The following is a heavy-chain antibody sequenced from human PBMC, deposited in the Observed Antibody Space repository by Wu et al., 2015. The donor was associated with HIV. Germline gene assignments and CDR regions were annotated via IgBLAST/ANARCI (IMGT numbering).Heavy chain of an antibody. CDR2: ISAYNGNT. CDR1: GYTFTSYG. V-gene: IGHV1-18*01. D-gene: IGHD3-10*01. Sequence: QVQLVQSGAEVKKLGASVKVSCKASGYTFTSYGISWVRQAPGQGLEWMGWISAYNGNTNYAQKLQGRVTMTTDTSTSTAYMELRSLRSDDTAVYYCARAEYGESYGSKETFDYWGQGTLVTVSS. J-gene: IGHJ4*02. CDR3: ARAEYGESYGSKETFDY.